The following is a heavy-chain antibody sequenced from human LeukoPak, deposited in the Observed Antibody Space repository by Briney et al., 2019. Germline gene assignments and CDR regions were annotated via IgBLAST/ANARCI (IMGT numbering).Heavy chain of an antibody. CDR1: GFTFSNAW. D-gene: IGHD3-10*02. CDR3: AELGITMIGGV. J-gene: IGHJ6*04. Sequence: GGSLRLSCAASGFTFSNAWMHWVRQAPGKGLVWVSRISSDGSRVTYADSVKGRFTISRDNAKNTLYLQMNSLRAEDTAVYYCAELGITMIGGVWGKGTTVTISS. CDR2: ISSDGSRV. V-gene: IGHV3-74*01.